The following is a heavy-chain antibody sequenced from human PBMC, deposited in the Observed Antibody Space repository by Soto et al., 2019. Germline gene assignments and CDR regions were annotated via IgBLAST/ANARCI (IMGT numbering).Heavy chain of an antibody. V-gene: IGHV3-23*01. CDR3: AKDVLPSTPSWYYYGMDV. CDR1: GFTFSSYA. CDR2: ISGSGGST. Sequence: PGGSLRLSCAASGFTFSSYAMSWVRQAPGKGLEWVSAISGSGGSTYYADSVKGRFTISRDNSKNTLYLQMNSLRAEDTAVYYCAKDVLPSTPSWYYYGMDVWGQGTTVTVSS. J-gene: IGHJ6*02. D-gene: IGHD3-10*02.